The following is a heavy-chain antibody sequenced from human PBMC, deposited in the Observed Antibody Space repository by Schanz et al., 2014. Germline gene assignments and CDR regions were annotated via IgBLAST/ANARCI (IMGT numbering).Heavy chain of an antibody. D-gene: IGHD3-3*01. CDR3: AATTILAD. V-gene: IGHV3-9*01. CDR1: GFTFDDYA. CDR2: ISWNSGSI. J-gene: IGHJ4*02. Sequence: EVQLVESGGGLVQPGRSLRLSCAASGFTFDDYAMHWVRQAPGKGLEWVSGISWNSGSIGYEDSVKGRFTISRDNAKNSLYLQMNSLRDEDTAVYYCAATTILADWGQGTLVTVSS.